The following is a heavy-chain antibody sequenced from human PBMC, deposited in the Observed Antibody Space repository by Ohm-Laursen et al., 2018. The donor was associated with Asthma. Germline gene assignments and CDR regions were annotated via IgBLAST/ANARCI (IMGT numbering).Heavy chain of an antibody. CDR1: GFTFSDYF. D-gene: IGHD2-2*01. CDR3: VRGCSSTSCRYYYGMDV. Sequence: SLRLSCTASGFTFSDYFMHWVRQAPGKGLVWVSRINSDGSSTSYADSVKGRFTISRDNAKNTLYLQMNSLRAEDTAVYYCVRGCSSTSCRYYYGMDVWGQGTTVTVSS. J-gene: IGHJ6*02. CDR2: INSDGSST. V-gene: IGHV3-74*01.